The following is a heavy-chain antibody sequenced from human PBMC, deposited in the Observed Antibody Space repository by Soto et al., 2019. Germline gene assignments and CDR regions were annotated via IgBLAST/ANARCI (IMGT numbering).Heavy chain of an antibody. D-gene: IGHD5-18*01. V-gene: IGHV1-8*01. J-gene: IGHJ6*02. CDR1: GYTFTSYD. CDR3: ASGYSYGGYYGMDV. Sequence: GASVKVSCKASGYTFTSYDINWVRQATGQGLEWMGWMNPNSGNTDYAQKLQGRVTMTTDTSTSTAYMELRSLRSDDTAVYYCASGYSYGGYYGMDVWGQGTTVTVSS. CDR2: MNPNSGNT.